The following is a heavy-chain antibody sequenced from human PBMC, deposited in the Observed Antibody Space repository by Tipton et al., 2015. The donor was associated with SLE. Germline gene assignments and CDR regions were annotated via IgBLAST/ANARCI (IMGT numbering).Heavy chain of an antibody. Sequence: TLSLTCTVSGGSISCHYWSWIRQPPGNGSEGIGYIYYSGSTNYNPPLKSRVTISVDTSKNQFSLKLGSVAAADQAVYYCAGAAWDYVSSGSDAFDIWGQGTMVTVSS. CDR3: AGAAWDYVSSGSDAFDI. CDR1: GGSISCHY. D-gene: IGHD3-22*01. J-gene: IGHJ3*02. V-gene: IGHV4-59*11. CDR2: IYYSGST.